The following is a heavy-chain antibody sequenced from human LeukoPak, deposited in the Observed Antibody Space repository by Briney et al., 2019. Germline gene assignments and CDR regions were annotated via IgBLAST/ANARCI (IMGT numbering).Heavy chain of an antibody. CDR1: GYTFTNYY. V-gene: IGHV1-46*01. CDR3: ASRKLGSDY. D-gene: IGHD7-27*01. J-gene: IGHJ4*02. CDR2: ITPSGGST. Sequence: GASVKVSCKASGYTFTNYYMHWVRQAPGQGLEWLGLITPSGGSTWYAQKFQGRVTMTRDMSTSTDYMELSSLRSEDTAVYYCASRKLGSDYWGQGTLVTVSS.